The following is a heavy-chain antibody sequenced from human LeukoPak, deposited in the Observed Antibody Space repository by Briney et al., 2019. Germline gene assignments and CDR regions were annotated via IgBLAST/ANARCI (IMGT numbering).Heavy chain of an antibody. V-gene: IGHV4-39*01. D-gene: IGHD1-1*01. CDR1: GGSISSYY. CDR2: ISYSGST. Sequence: SETLSLTCTVSGGSISSYYWGWIRQPPGKGLDWIGSISYSGSTYYNPSLKSRVTISVDTSKNQFSLKLSSVTAADTAVYYCARRTTGTHADAFDIWGQGTVVTVSS. J-gene: IGHJ3*02. CDR3: ARRTTGTHADAFDI.